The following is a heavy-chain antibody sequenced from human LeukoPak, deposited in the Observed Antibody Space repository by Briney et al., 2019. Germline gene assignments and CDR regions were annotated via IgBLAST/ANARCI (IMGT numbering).Heavy chain of an antibody. J-gene: IGHJ4*02. D-gene: IGHD3-22*01. V-gene: IGHV3-30*18. CDR1: GFIYNRYG. CDR3: AKDLASGYYVFDY. CDR2: ISYDGRNE. Sequence: GGSLRLSCAASGFIYNRYGMHWVRQAPGKGLEWVAVISYDGRNEYYTDSVKGRFTISRDNSKNTLYLQMNSLRAEDTAKYYCAKDLASGYYVFDYWGQGTLVTVSS.